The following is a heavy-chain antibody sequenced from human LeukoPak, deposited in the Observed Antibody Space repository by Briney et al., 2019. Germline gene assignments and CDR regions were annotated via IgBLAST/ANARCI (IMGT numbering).Heavy chain of an antibody. Sequence: SETLSLTCTVSGYSIGNGYNWGWVRQPPGKGLECIGSISHIGSTYYNPSLESRVTISLDTSMNQFSLELRSVTAADTAVYYCARTYINFSNYFDPWGQGTLVTVSS. D-gene: IGHD4-11*01. CDR2: ISHIGST. J-gene: IGHJ5*02. V-gene: IGHV4-38-2*02. CDR1: GYSIGNGYN. CDR3: ARTYINFSNYFDP.